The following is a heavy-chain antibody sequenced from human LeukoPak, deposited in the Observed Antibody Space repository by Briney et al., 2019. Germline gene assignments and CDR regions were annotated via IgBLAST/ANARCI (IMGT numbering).Heavy chain of an antibody. CDR2: IYEGVCT. CDR1: GASIISDTYC. CDR3: ARNFYASSGYYLDDFYFDF. V-gene: IGHV4-39*07. D-gene: IGHD3-22*01. Sequence: SETLSLTCTVSGASIISDTYCWGWIRQPPWKGLEWIGSIYEGVCTYYSPSLKSRVAMSVDTSTNQFSLKLISVNAADTALYYCARNFYASSGYYLDDFYFDFWGQGTLVTVSS. J-gene: IGHJ4*02.